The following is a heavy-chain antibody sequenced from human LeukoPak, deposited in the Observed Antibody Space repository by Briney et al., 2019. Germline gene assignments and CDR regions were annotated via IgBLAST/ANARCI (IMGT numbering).Heavy chain of an antibody. CDR2: IYPGDSDT. Sequence: GESLKISCKGAGYSFTSYWIGWVRQMPGKGREWMGIIYPGDSDTRCSPSFQGQVTISADKSISTAYLQWSSLKASDTAMYYCARRIVGATTGIDYWGQGTLVTVSS. J-gene: IGHJ4*02. V-gene: IGHV5-51*01. CDR3: ARRIVGATTGIDY. D-gene: IGHD1-26*01. CDR1: GYSFTSYW.